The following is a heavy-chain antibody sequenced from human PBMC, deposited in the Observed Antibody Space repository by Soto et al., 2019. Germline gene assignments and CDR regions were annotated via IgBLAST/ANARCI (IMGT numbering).Heavy chain of an antibody. CDR3: AKDGGGNLRYYYYGMDV. J-gene: IGHJ6*02. Sequence: GSLRLSCAASGFTFSSYAMSWVRQAPGKGLEWVSAISGSGGSTYYADSVKGRFTISRDNSKNTLYLQMNSLRAEDTAVYYCAKDGGGNLRYYYYGMDVWGQGTTVTVSS. CDR1: GFTFSSYA. D-gene: IGHD3-16*01. CDR2: ISGSGGST. V-gene: IGHV3-23*01.